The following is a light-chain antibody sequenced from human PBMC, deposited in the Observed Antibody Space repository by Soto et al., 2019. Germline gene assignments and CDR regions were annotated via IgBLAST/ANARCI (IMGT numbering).Light chain of an antibody. CDR2: DAS. V-gene: IGKV3-11*01. Sequence: EIVLTQSPATLSLSPGERATLSCRASQSIGTYLAWYQQKPGQAPRLLIYDASNRATGIPARFSGGGSGTDFTLTISSLEPEDFAVYYCQQYNKWPLTFGQGTKVDIK. CDR3: QQYNKWPLT. J-gene: IGKJ1*01. CDR1: QSIGTY.